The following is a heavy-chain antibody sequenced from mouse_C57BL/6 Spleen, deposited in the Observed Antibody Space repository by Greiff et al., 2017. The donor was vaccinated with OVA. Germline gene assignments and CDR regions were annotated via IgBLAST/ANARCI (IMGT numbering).Heavy chain of an antibody. Sequence: EVKLLESGPGLVKPSQSLSLTCSVTGYSITSGYYWNWIRQFPGNKLEWMGYISYDGSNNYNPSLKNRISITRDTSKNQFFLKLNSVTTEDTATYYCARAREYFDYWGQGTTLTVSS. V-gene: IGHV3-6*01. CDR2: ISYDGSN. CDR1: GYSITSGYY. CDR3: ARAREYFDY. J-gene: IGHJ2*01.